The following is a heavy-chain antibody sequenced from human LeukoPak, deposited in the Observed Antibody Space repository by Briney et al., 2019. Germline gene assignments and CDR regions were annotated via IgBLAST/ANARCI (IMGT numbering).Heavy chain of an antibody. D-gene: IGHD2-2*01. CDR2: IWYDGSNK. V-gene: IGHV3-30*02. Sequence: GGSLRLSCAASGFTFSSYGMHWVRQAPGKGLEWVAVIWYDGSNKYYADSVKGRFTISRDNSKNTLYLQMNSLRAEDTAVYYCAKDLGYCSSTSCPGDYWGQGTLVTVSS. CDR1: GFTFSSYG. J-gene: IGHJ4*02. CDR3: AKDLGYCSSTSCPGDY.